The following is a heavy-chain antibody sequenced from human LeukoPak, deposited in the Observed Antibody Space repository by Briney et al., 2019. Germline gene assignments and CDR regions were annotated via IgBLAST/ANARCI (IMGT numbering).Heavy chain of an antibody. V-gene: IGHV3-48*04. CDR2: ISSSSSTI. CDR3: ARQASGYYTNYYYMDV. D-gene: IGHD3-3*01. Sequence: GGSLRLSCAASGFTFSSYSMNWARQAPGKGLEWVSYISSSSSTIYYADSVKGRFTISRDNAKNSLYLQMNSLRAEDTAVYYCARQASGYYTNYYYMDVWGKGTTVTVSS. CDR1: GFTFSSYS. J-gene: IGHJ6*03.